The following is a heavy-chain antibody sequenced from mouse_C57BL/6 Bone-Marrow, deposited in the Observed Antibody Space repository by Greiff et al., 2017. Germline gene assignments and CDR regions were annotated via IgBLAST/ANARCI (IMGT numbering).Heavy chain of an antibody. CDR1: GYTFTDYY. Sequence: QVQLQQSGAELVRPGASVKLSCKASGYTFTDYYINWVKQRPGQGLEWIAWIYPGSGNTYYNEKFKGKATLTAEKSSSTAYMQLSSLTSEESAVYFCAREKLITTVVARGDWGQGTTLTVSS. J-gene: IGHJ2*01. CDR3: AREKLITTVVARGD. D-gene: IGHD1-1*01. CDR2: IYPGSGNT. V-gene: IGHV1-76*01.